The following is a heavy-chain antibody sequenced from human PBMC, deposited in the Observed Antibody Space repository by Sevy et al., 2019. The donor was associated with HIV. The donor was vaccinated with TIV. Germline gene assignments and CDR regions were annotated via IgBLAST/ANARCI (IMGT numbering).Heavy chain of an antibody. CDR3: ARGYDFWSGYYTWDYYYYGMDV. CDR1: GFTFSSYS. CDR2: ISSSSSTI. J-gene: IGHJ6*02. D-gene: IGHD3-3*01. V-gene: IGHV3-48*02. Sequence: GGSLRLSCAASGFTFSSYSMNWVRQAPGKGLEWVSYISSSSSTIYYADSVKGRFTISRDNAKNSLYLQMNSLRDEETAVYYCARGYDFWSGYYTWDYYYYGMDVWGQGTTVTVSS.